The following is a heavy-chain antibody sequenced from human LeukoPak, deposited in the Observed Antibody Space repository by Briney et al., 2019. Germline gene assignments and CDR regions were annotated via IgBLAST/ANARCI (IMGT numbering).Heavy chain of an antibody. CDR3: AKNQLWFGGKMDV. D-gene: IGHD3-10*01. J-gene: IGHJ6*04. CDR2: INTNTGNP. Sequence: ASVKVSCKASGYTFTTYAMNWVRQAPGQGLEWMGWINTNTGNPTYAQGFTGRFVFSLDTSVSTAYLQISSLKAEDTAVYYCAKNQLWFGGKMDVWGKGTTVTVSS. CDR1: GYTFTTYA. V-gene: IGHV7-4-1*02.